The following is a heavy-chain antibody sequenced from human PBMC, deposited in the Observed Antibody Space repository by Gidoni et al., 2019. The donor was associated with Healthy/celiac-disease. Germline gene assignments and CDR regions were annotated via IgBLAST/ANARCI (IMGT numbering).Heavy chain of an antibody. CDR1: GGSISSYY. Sequence: QVQLQESGPGLVKPSETLSLTCTVSGGSISSYYWSWIRQPPGKGLEWIGYIYYSGSTNYNPSLKSRVTISVDTSKNQFSLKLSSVTAADTAVYYCAREASLYYFDYWGQGTLVTVSS. V-gene: IGHV4-59*01. CDR2: IYYSGST. CDR3: AREASLYYFDY. J-gene: IGHJ4*02.